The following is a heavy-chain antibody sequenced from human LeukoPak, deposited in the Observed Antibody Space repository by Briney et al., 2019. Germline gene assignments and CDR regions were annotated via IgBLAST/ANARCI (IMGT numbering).Heavy chain of an antibody. CDR1: GFTFSSYA. CDR3: ARDGPDIVVVPAVGGYYMDV. D-gene: IGHD2-2*01. CDR2: ISYDGSNK. V-gene: IGHV3-30-3*01. J-gene: IGHJ6*03. Sequence: GRSLRLSCAASGFTFSSYAMHWVRQAPGKGLEWVAVISYDGSNKYYADSVKGRFTISRDNSKSTLYLQMNSLRAEDTAVYYCARDGPDIVVVPAVGGYYMDVWGKGTTVTVSS.